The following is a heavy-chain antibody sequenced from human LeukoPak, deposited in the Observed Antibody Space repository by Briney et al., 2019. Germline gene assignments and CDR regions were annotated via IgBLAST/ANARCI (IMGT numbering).Heavy chain of an antibody. CDR2: INHSETT. CDR3: ARGTDGMATVFDY. Sequence: SETLSLTCAVYGGSFSGHFWSWIRQTPEKGLQWIGEINHSETTSYNPSLKRRVSISADVSKNQFSLKLNSVTAADTALYYCARGTDGMATVFDYWGQGTLVTVSS. V-gene: IGHV4-34*01. D-gene: IGHD5-24*01. J-gene: IGHJ4*02. CDR1: GGSFSGHF.